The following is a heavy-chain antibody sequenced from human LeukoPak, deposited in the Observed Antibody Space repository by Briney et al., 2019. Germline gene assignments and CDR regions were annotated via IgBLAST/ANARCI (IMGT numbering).Heavy chain of an antibody. CDR2: IFYSGDS. V-gene: IGHV4-59*08. Sequence: SETLSLTCTVSGGSMTDYYWGWIRQPPGKGLEWIGYIFYSGDSNYNPSLKSRVSVLVDTSKNQVSLKLDSVTAADTAVYYCARQPYMLGAYYFDYWGQGTLVTVSS. CDR3: ARQPYMLGAYYFDY. D-gene: IGHD1-26*01. CDR1: GGSMTDYY. J-gene: IGHJ4*02.